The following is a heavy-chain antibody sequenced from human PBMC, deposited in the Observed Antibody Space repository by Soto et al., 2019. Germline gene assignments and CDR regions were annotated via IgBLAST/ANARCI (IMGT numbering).Heavy chain of an antibody. CDR2: ISGSGGST. V-gene: IGHV3-23*01. CDR3: AKDHDSSGYRASKDAFDI. D-gene: IGHD3-22*01. J-gene: IGHJ3*02. Sequence: GSLRLSCAASGFTFSSYAMSWVRQAPGKGLEWVSAISGSGGSTYYADSVKGRFTIPRDNSKNTLYLQMNSLRAEDTAVYYCAKDHDSSGYRASKDAFDIWGQGTMVTVSS. CDR1: GFTFSSYA.